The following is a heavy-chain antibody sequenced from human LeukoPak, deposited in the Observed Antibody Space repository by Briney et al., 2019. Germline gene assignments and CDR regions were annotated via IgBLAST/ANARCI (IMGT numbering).Heavy chain of an antibody. V-gene: IGHV3-21*01. Sequence: GGSLRLSCAASGFTFSSYSMNWVRQAPGKGLEWVSSISSSSSYIHYADSVKGRFTISRDNAKNSLYLQMNSLKAEGTAVYYCARDGFWSGYYNYYGMDVWGQGTTVTVSS. CDR3: ARDGFWSGYYNYYGMDV. CDR2: ISSSSSYI. CDR1: GFTFSSYS. D-gene: IGHD3-3*01. J-gene: IGHJ6*02.